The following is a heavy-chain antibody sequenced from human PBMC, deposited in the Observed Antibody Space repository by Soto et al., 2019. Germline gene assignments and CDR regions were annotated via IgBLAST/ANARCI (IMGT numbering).Heavy chain of an antibody. CDR3: ARGPEAVAGAYGMDV. CDR1: GFTFSNYG. Sequence: GGSLRLSCAASGFTFSNYGMHWVRQAPGKGLEWVEVIWYDGSNKYHADSVKGRFTISRDNSENTLFLQMNSLIAEDTAIYYCARGPEAVAGAYGMDVWGQGTTATVS. V-gene: IGHV3-33*01. D-gene: IGHD6-19*01. J-gene: IGHJ6*02. CDR2: IWYDGSNK.